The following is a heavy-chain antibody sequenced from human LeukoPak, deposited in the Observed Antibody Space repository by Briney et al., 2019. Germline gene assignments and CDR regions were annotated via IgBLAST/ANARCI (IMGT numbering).Heavy chain of an antibody. CDR1: GYTFTGYY. CDR2: INPNSGGT. V-gene: IGHV1-2*04. J-gene: IGHJ3*02. CDR3: ARGKCSGGSCYSGRDAFDI. Sequence: ASVKVSCKASGYTFTGYYMHWVRQTPGQGLEWMGWINPNSGGTNYAQKFQGWVTMTRDTSISTAYMELSRLRSDDTAVYYCARGKCSGGSCYSGRDAFDIWGQGTMVTVSS. D-gene: IGHD2-15*01.